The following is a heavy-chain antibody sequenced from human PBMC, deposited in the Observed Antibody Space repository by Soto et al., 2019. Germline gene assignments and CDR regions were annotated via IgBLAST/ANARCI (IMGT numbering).Heavy chain of an antibody. V-gene: IGHV1-69*02. J-gene: IGHJ4*02. CDR3: ASQGGSYAFDY. Sequence: QVQLVQSVAEVKKPGSSVKVSCKASGGTFSSYTISWVRQAPGQGLEWMGRIIPILGIANYAQKFQGRVTITADKSTSTAYMELSSLRSEDTAVYYCASQGGSYAFDYWGQGTLVTVSS. D-gene: IGHD1-26*01. CDR1: GGTFSSYT. CDR2: IIPILGIA.